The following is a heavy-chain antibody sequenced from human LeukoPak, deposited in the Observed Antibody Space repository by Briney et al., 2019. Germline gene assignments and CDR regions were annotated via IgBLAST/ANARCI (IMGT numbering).Heavy chain of an antibody. CDR3: ASQKREQWLVRPDAFDI. V-gene: IGHV4-30-4*08. J-gene: IGHJ3*02. CDR1: GGSISSGDYY. CDR2: IYYSGST. Sequence: SQTLSLTCTVSGGSISSGDYYWSWIRQPPGKGLEWIGYIYYSGSTYYNPSLKSRVTISVDTSKNQFSLKLSSVTAADTAVYYCASQKREQWLVRPDAFDIGGQGTMVTVSS. D-gene: IGHD6-19*01.